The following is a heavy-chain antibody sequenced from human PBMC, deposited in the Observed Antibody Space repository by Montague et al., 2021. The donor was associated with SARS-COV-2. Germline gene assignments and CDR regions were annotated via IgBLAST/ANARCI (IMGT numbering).Heavy chain of an antibody. CDR2: IYYRGST. V-gene: IGHV4-39*01. CDR1: GGSISSSNYY. J-gene: IGHJ2*01. Sequence: SETLSLTCTVSGGSISSSNYYWSWIRQPPGKGLEWIGSIYYRGSTYYNPSLKSRVTISVDTSMNQFSLKLSSVTAADTAVYYCARHGEMGTSVDWWCFDLWGRGTPVTVSS. D-gene: IGHD5-24*01. CDR3: ARHGEMGTSVDWWCFDL.